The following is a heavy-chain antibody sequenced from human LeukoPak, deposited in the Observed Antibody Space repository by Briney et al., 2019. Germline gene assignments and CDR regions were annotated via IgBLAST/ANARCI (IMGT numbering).Heavy chain of an antibody. J-gene: IGHJ4*02. D-gene: IGHD3-10*01. V-gene: IGHV1-69*01. CDR2: IIPIFGTA. Sequence: SVKVSCKASGGTLSSYAISWVRQAPGQGLEWMGGIIPIFGTANYAQKFQGRVTITADESTSTAYMELSSLRSEDTAVYYCARDGYGSGTYFDYWGQGTLVTVSS. CDR1: GGTLSSYA. CDR3: ARDGYGSGTYFDY.